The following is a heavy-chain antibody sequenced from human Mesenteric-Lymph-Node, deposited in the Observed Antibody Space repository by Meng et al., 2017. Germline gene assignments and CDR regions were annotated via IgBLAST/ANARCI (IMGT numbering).Heavy chain of an antibody. CDR2: ISAYNGNT. D-gene: IGHD1-14*01. Sequence: QVKLQESGPGLVKPSQTLSLTCTVSGGSISSGDYYWSWIRQPPGQGPEWMGWISAYNGNTNYAQNFQGRFTMTTDTSTSTAYMELRSLRSDDTAVYYCARDLPGGTKGTWLDLWGQGTLVTVSS. J-gene: IGHJ5*02. CDR1: GGSISSGD. V-gene: IGHV1-18*01. CDR3: ARDLPGGTKGTWLDL.